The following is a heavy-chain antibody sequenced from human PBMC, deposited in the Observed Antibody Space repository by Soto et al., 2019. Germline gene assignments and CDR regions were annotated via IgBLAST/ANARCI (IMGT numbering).Heavy chain of an antibody. Sequence: SETLPLTCSVSGGSISYNSYYWGWIRHPPGKGLEWVGGIFYTGTTYYSPSLKDRVTISVDTSKNSFSLNLTSVTATDTAVYFCARLVVVAPVANAWGQGTRVTVSS. D-gene: IGHD2-15*01. J-gene: IGHJ5*02. V-gene: IGHV4-39*02. CDR3: ARLVVVAPVANA. CDR2: IFYTGTT. CDR1: GGSISYNSYY.